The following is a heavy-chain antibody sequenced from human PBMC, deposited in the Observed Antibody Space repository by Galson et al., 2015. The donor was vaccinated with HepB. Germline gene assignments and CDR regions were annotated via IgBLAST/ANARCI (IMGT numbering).Heavy chain of an antibody. CDR1: GFTFGDYS. CDR3: TGDRRGGYGPFDY. D-gene: IGHD5-12*01. Sequence: SLRLSCAGSGFTFGDYSLSWFRQAPGKGLEWVGSIRSKAHGGTAEYVASVKGRFIISRQDSKSIAYLQMNTLTTEDTAMYYCTGDRRGGYGPFDYWGQRTLVTVSS. J-gene: IGHJ4*02. CDR2: IRSKAHGGTA. V-gene: IGHV3-49*03.